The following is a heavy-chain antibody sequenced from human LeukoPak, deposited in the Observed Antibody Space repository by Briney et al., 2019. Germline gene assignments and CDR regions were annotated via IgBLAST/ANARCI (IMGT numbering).Heavy chain of an antibody. Sequence: GGSLRLSCEVSGFTVSTYEMNWVRQAPGKGLEWVSQITSGSIIYYADSVKGRFTISRDNAKNSLYLQMNSLKTEDTAVYYCGRRSNIHDFLDVWGQGTMVTVSS. V-gene: IGHV3-48*03. D-gene: IGHD3/OR15-3a*01. CDR1: GFTVSTYE. CDR2: ITSGSII. CDR3: GRRSNIHDFLDV. J-gene: IGHJ3*01.